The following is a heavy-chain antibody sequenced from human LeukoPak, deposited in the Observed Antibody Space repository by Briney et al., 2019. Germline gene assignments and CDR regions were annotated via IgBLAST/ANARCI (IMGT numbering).Heavy chain of an antibody. Sequence: SVKVSCKASGGTFSSYAISWVRQAPGQGLEWMGRIIPIFGTANYAQKFQGRVTITTDESTSTAYMELSSLRSEDTAVYYCARELGGYDSNWFDPWGQGTLVTVSS. CDR2: IIPIFGTA. CDR1: GGTFSSYA. J-gene: IGHJ5*02. D-gene: IGHD5-12*01. CDR3: ARELGGYDSNWFDP. V-gene: IGHV1-69*05.